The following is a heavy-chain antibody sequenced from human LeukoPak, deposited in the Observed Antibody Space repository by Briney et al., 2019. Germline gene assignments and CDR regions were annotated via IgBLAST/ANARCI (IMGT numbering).Heavy chain of an antibody. CDR3: ARSRRIAAAGAVFDY. CDR2: INHSGST. CDR1: GGSFSGYY. V-gene: IGHV4-34*01. D-gene: IGHD6-13*01. Sequence: PSETLSLTCAVSGGSFSGYYWSWIRQPPGKGLEWIGEINHSGSTNYNPSLKSRVTISVDTSKNQFSLKLSSVTAADTAVYYCARSRRIAAAGAVFDYWGQGTLVTVSS. J-gene: IGHJ4*02.